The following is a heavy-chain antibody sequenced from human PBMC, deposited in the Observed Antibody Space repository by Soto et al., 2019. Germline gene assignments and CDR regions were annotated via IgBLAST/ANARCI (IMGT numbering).Heavy chain of an antibody. D-gene: IGHD3-10*01. CDR1: GYTFTSYG. CDR2: ISTYNGNT. V-gene: IGHV1-18*01. Sequence: ASVKVSCKASGYTFTSYGISWVRQAPGQGLEWMGWISTYNGNTKYAQKLQGRVTMTTDTSTSTAYMELRSLRSDDTAVFYCVREMVRGVGSDYWGQGTLVTVSS. J-gene: IGHJ4*02. CDR3: VREMVRGVGSDY.